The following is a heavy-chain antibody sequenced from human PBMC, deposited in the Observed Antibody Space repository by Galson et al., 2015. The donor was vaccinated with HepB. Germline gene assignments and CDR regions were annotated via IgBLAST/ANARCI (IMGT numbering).Heavy chain of an antibody. CDR1: GGSISSYY. V-gene: IGHV4-4*07. CDR3: ARDVRVGYCSSTSCELNWFDP. CDR2: IYTSGST. D-gene: IGHD2-2*03. Sequence: ETLSLTCTVSGGSISSYYWSWIRQPAGKGLEWIGRIYTSGSTNYNPSLKSRVTKSVDTSKNQFSLKLSSVTAADTAVYYCARDVRVGYCSSTSCELNWFDPWGQGTLVTVSS. J-gene: IGHJ5*02.